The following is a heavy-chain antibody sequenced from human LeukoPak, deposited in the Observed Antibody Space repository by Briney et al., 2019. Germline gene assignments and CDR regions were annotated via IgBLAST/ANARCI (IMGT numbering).Heavy chain of an antibody. Sequence: ASVKVSCKASGGTFSSYEISWVRQAPGQGVEWMGGIIPMFGTAKYAQKFQGRVTITTDKSTSTAYMELSSLRSEDTAVYYCASGTTDIVVVPATLRNYYFDYWGQGTLVTVSS. V-gene: IGHV1-69*05. CDR2: IIPMFGTA. J-gene: IGHJ4*02. CDR1: GGTFSSYE. CDR3: ASGTTDIVVVPATLRNYYFDY. D-gene: IGHD2-2*01.